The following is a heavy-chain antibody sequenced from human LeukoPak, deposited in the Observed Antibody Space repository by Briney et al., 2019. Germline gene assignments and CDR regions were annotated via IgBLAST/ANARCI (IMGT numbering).Heavy chain of an antibody. J-gene: IGHJ1*01. CDR3: AREDYYDSSGYYKNKEYFQH. CDR2: INPNSGGT. CDR1: GYTFAGYY. D-gene: IGHD3-22*01. Sequence: ASVKVSCKACGYTFAGYYIHWERQAPGQGLEWMGWINPNSGGTNYAQKFQGRVTMTRDTSISTAYMELSWLRSDDTAVYYCAREDYYDSSGYYKNKEYFQHWGQGTLVTVSS. V-gene: IGHV1-2*02.